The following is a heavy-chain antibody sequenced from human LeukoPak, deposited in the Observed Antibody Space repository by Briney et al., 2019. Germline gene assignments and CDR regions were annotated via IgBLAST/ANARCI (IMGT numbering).Heavy chain of an antibody. D-gene: IGHD3-10*01. V-gene: IGHV4-59*01. CDR1: GGSISSYY. J-gene: IGHJ4*02. CDR2: IYYSGSA. CDR3: ARVGHGSGSYVPTMGFDY. Sequence: SETLSLTCTVSGGSISSYYWSWIRQPPGKGLEWIGYIYYSGSANYNPSLKSRVTISVDTSKNQFSLKLSSVTAADTAVYYCARVGHGSGSYVPTMGFDYWGQGTLVTVSS.